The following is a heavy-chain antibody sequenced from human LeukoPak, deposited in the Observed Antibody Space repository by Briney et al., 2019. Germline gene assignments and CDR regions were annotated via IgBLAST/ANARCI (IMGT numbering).Heavy chain of an antibody. V-gene: IGHV3-23*01. CDR2: ISGSGGST. CDR1: GFTFSSYA. D-gene: IGHD3-3*01. Sequence: PGGSLRLSCAASGFTFSSYAMSWVRQAPGKGLEWVSAISGSGGSTYYADSVKGRFTISRDNSKNTLCLQMNSLRAEDTAVYYCAKSASRITIFGVLNPWGQGTLVTVSS. J-gene: IGHJ5*02. CDR3: AKSASRITIFGVLNP.